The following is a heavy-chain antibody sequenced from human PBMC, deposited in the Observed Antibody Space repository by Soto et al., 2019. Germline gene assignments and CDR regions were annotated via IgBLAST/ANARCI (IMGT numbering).Heavy chain of an antibody. D-gene: IGHD5-12*01. J-gene: IGHJ6*02. V-gene: IGHV3-23*01. CDR1: GFTLGTYA. Sequence: PGESLKISRAASGFTLGTYAMNWVRQAPGKGLEWVSTTTDVGDPTYYADSVKGRFTIARDNSKNTLFLQMNGLRAEDTARYYCAKDRDIADHLEGGFYYSGMDVWGQGTTVTVSS. CDR3: AKDRDIADHLEGGFYYSGMDV. CDR2: TTDVGDPT.